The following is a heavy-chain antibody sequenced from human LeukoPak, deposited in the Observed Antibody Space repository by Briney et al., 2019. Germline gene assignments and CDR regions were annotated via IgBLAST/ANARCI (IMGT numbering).Heavy chain of an antibody. CDR3: ARASYDSSDYEYFQH. D-gene: IGHD3-22*01. CDR1: GYTFTNNF. J-gene: IGHJ1*01. CDR2: INPSGDNT. Sequence: ASVKVSCKASGYTFTNNFMHWVRQAPGQGLEWIGIINPSGDNTWYAQKFQGRVTMTRDMATSTDYLEVSSLRSEDTAVYYCARASYDSSDYEYFQHWGQGTLVTVSS. V-gene: IGHV1-46*01.